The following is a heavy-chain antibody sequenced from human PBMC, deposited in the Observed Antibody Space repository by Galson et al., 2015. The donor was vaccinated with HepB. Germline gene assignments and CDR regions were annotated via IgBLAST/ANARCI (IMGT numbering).Heavy chain of an antibody. Sequence: SVKVSCKASGGTFSSYAISWVRQAPGQGLEWMGWISAYNGNTNYAQKLQGRVTMTTDTSTSTAYMELRSLRSDDTAVYYCARGWGGTIAAAALGYYFDYWGQGTLVTVSS. D-gene: IGHD6-13*01. CDR1: GGTFSSYA. CDR2: ISAYNGNT. CDR3: ARGWGGTIAAAALGYYFDY. V-gene: IGHV1-18*01. J-gene: IGHJ4*02.